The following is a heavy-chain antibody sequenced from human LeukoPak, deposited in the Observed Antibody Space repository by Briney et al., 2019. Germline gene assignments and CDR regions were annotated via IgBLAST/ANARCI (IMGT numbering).Heavy chain of an antibody. CDR1: GFTFDDYG. CDR3: ARAAGGTGYSDFDY. D-gene: IGHD3-9*01. J-gene: IGHJ4*02. Sequence: PGGSLRLSCAASGFTFDDYGMSWARQAPGKGLEWVSGINWNGGSTGYADSVKGRFTISRDNAKNSLYLQMSTLRAEDTALYYCARAAGGTGYSDFDYWGQGTLVTVSS. CDR2: INWNGGST. V-gene: IGHV3-20*04.